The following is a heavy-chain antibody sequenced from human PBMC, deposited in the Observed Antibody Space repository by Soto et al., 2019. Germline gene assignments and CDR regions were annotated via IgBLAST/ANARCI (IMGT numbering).Heavy chain of an antibody. Sequence: SSETLSLTCAVSGGSISSGGYSWSWIRQPPGKGLEWIGHIYYTGSTYYNPSLKSRLTISVDTSKNQLSLKLSSVTAADTAVYYCARERGTTSFALPYIDYRGQGTLVTVSS. V-gene: IGHV4-30-4*07. D-gene: IGHD1-7*01. CDR2: IYYTGST. CDR3: ARERGTTSFALPYIDY. CDR1: GGSISSGGYS. J-gene: IGHJ4*02.